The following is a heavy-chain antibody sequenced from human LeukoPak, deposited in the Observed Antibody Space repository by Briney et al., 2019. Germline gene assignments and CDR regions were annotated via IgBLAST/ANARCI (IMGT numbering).Heavy chain of an antibody. D-gene: IGHD2-15*01. V-gene: IGHV4-61*01. CDR2: ISYSGSV. CDR1: GGSVSGDPYY. J-gene: IGHJ3*01. Sequence: SETLSLTCSVSGGSVSGDPYYWSWIRQPPGKGPEWIGHISYSGSVNSNPSLKSRVTASIDTSKNQFSLKLSSVTAADTAVYYCARYCTGSNCYSNRGAFGVWGRGTMVTVSS. CDR3: ARYCTGSNCYSNRGAFGV.